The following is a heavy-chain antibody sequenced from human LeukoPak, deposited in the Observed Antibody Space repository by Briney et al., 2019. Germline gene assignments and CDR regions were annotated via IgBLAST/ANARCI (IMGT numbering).Heavy chain of an antibody. CDR3: ARARYFDWLLNYYYMDV. CDR2: INHSGST. J-gene: IGHJ6*03. D-gene: IGHD3-9*01. CDR1: GGSFSGYY. V-gene: IGHV4-34*01. Sequence: SETLSLTCAVYGGSFSGYYWSWIRQPPGKGLEWIGEINHSGSTNYNPSLKSRVTISVDTSKNQFSPKLSSVTAADTAVYYCARARYFDWLLNYYYMDVWGKGTTVTVSS.